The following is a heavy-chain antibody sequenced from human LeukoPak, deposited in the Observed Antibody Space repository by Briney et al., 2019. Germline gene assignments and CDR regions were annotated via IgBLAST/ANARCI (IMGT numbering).Heavy chain of an antibody. CDR2: VSYDGRDK. D-gene: IGHD3-10*01. CDR1: GIIFSDYA. Sequence: GGSLRLSCAVSGIIFSDYAMHWVRQAPGKGLEWVAVVSYDGRDKKYADFVKGRFTISRDNSKSTLYLQMNSLRGEDPAVFYCATGFGSGRDYWGQGTLVTVSS. CDR3: ATGFGSGRDY. J-gene: IGHJ4*02. V-gene: IGHV3-30*04.